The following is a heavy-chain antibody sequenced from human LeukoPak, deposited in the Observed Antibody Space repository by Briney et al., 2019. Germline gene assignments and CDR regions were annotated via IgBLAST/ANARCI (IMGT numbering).Heavy chain of an antibody. Sequence: GESLKISCKGSGYSFTSYWIGWVRQMPGKGLEWMGIIYPGDSDTRYSPSFQGQVTISADKSISTAYLQWSSLKASDTAMYYCARHRSVNPDYGVNWFDPWGQGTLVTVSS. J-gene: IGHJ5*02. CDR1: GYSFTSYW. CDR3: ARHRSVNPDYGVNWFDP. CDR2: IYPGDSDT. V-gene: IGHV5-51*01. D-gene: IGHD4-17*01.